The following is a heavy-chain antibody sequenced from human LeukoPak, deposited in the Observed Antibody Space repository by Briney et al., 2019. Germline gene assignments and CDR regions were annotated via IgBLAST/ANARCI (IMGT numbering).Heavy chain of an antibody. D-gene: IGHD3-10*01. CDR2: ISSSSSYI. CDR3: ARDRSYGSGHHDAFDI. Sequence: GGSLRLSCAASGFTFSSYSMNWVRQAPGKGLEWVSSISSSSSYIYYADSVKGRFTISRDNAKNSLYLQMNSLRAEDTAVYYCARDRSYGSGHHDAFDIWGQGTMVTVSS. V-gene: IGHV3-21*01. J-gene: IGHJ3*02. CDR1: GFTFSSYS.